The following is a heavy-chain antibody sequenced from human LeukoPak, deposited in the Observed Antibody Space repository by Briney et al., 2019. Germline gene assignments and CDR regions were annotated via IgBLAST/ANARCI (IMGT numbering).Heavy chain of an antibody. Sequence: NPSETLSLTCAVSGYFISSGYYWGWIRQPPGKGLEWIGSIYHSGSTYYNPSLKSRVTISVDTSKNQFSLKLSSVTAADTAVYYCARLRVSRGDNYFDYWGQGTLVTVSS. J-gene: IGHJ4*02. CDR1: GYFISSGYY. CDR3: ARLRVSRGDNYFDY. V-gene: IGHV4-38-2*01. CDR2: IYHSGST. D-gene: IGHD3-16*01.